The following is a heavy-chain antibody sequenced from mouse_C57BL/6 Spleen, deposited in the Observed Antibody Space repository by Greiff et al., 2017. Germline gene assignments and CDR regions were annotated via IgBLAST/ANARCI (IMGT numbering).Heavy chain of an antibody. CDR1: GYAFSSSW. J-gene: IGHJ4*01. V-gene: IGHV1-82*01. D-gene: IGHD1-2*01. CDR2: IYPGDGDT. Sequence: QVQLKESGPELVKPGASVKISCKASGYAFSSSWMNWVKQRPGKGLEWIGRIYPGDGDTNYNGKFKGKATLTADKSSSTAYMQLSSLTSEDSAVYFCASGSYAMDYWGQGTSVTVSS. CDR3: ASGSYAMDY.